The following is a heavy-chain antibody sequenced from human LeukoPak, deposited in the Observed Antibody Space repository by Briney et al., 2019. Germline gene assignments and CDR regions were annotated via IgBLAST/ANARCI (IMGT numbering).Heavy chain of an antibody. CDR1: RFTVDSNY. Sequence: GSLRLSCAASRFTVDSNYLSWVRQAPGKGLEWVSTIYTGGNTYYAASVKGRFTISRDFSKNTVFLHMNSLRAEDTAMYYCARGDDSGYYDYFDYWGQGALVTVSS. CDR3: ARGDDSGYYDYFDY. CDR2: IYTGGNT. J-gene: IGHJ4*02. D-gene: IGHD3-22*01. V-gene: IGHV3-53*01.